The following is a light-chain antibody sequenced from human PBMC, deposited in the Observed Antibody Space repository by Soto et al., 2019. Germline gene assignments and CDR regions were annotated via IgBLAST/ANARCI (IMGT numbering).Light chain of an antibody. V-gene: IGKV1-27*01. CDR1: QGIDPY. CDR3: QKYNSAPLT. Sequence: DVQMTQSPSSLSPFVGDRVTITCRASQGIDPYLAWFQQKPGKVPKLLIYATSTLQSGVPSRFSGSGSGTDVTLTINSLQPEDGGTYYCQKYNSAPLTFGGGTKVEIK. CDR2: ATS. J-gene: IGKJ4*01.